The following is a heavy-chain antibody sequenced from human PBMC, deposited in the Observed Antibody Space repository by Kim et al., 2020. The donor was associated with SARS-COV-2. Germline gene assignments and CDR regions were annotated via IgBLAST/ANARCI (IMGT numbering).Heavy chain of an antibody. Sequence: GGSLRLSCAASGLAVRGSYMSWVRQAPGKGLEWVAFQFSGYGANYADSVKGRFSISRDEATNSLILQMDSLRGDDTGVYYCARNRGYQLSRLLSDRVASKRYFFDLWGRGSLVVVSS. CDR3: ARNRGYQLSRLLSDRVASKRYFFDL. CDR1: GLAVRGSY. D-gene: IGHD3-16*02. V-gene: IGHV3-66*01. CDR2: QFSGYGA. J-gene: IGHJ2*01.